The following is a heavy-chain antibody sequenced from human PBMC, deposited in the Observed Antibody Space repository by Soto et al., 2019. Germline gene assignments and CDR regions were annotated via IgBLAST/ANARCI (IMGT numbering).Heavy chain of an antibody. Sequence: VQLVQSGAEVKKPGSSVKVSCKASGGTFSSYAISWVRQDPGQGREWMGGIIPIFGTANYAQKFQGRVTITADESTSTAYRELSSMRSEDTAVYYCAIGGISSSWVWFDPWGQGTLVTVSS. J-gene: IGHJ5*02. CDR3: AIGGISSSWVWFDP. CDR2: IIPIFGTA. D-gene: IGHD6-13*01. CDR1: GGTFSSYA. V-gene: IGHV1-69*01.